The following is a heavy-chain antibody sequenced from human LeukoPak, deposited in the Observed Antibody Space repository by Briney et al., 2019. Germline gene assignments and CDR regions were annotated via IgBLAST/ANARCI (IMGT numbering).Heavy chain of an antibody. CDR1: GGSISSYY. D-gene: IGHD3-9*01. V-gene: IGHV4-59*12. J-gene: IGHJ5*02. CDR2: IYYSGST. Sequence: PSETLSLTCTVSGGSISSYYWSWIRQPPGKGLEWIGYIYYSGSTNYNPSLKSRVTISVDTSKNQFSLKLSSVTAADTAVYYCARDHDRVFSWFDPWGQGTLVTVSS. CDR3: ARDHDRVFSWFDP.